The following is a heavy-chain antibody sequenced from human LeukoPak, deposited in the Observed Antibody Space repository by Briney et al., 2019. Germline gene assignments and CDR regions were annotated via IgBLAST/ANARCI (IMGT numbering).Heavy chain of an antibody. D-gene: IGHD5-12*01. Sequence: GGSLRLSCAASGFTFSSYSMNWVRQAPGKGLEWVSYISSSSSTIYYADSVKGRFTISRDNAKNSLYLQMNNLRAEDTAVYYCAKSGGYDLWEVLGYFDYWGQGTLVTVSS. V-gene: IGHV3-48*01. J-gene: IGHJ4*02. CDR3: AKSGGYDLWEVLGYFDY. CDR2: ISSSSSTI. CDR1: GFTFSSYS.